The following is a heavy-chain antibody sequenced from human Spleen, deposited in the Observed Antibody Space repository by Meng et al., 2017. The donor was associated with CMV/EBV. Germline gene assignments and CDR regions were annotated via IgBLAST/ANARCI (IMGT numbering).Heavy chain of an antibody. V-gene: IGHV1-2*02. CDR2: INPNSGDT. CDR3: ARDPYYVSYYYYGMDV. D-gene: IGHD3-10*02. CDR1: GSTFSNYA. J-gene: IGHJ6*02. Sequence: TCAASGSTFSNYAMMWVRQAPGQGLEWMGWINPNSGDTNYAQKFQGRVTMTRDRSISTAYMEMSGLISDDTAIYYCARDPYYVSYYYYGMDVWGQGTTVTVSS.